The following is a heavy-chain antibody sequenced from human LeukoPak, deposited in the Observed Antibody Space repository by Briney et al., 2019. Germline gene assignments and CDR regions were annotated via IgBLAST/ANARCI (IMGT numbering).Heavy chain of an antibody. CDR3: AAGPAGNGHLSSY. J-gene: IGHJ4*02. Sequence: PGGSLRLSCAASGFTFNNYWLHWVRQVPGKGLMWVSRINGDGNNVNYAESVKGRFTISRDNAKNTLHLQMNSLRAEDTAVYYCAAGPAGNGHLSSYWGQGTRVTVSS. D-gene: IGHD1-1*01. CDR1: GFTFNNYW. CDR2: INGDGNNV. V-gene: IGHV3-74*01.